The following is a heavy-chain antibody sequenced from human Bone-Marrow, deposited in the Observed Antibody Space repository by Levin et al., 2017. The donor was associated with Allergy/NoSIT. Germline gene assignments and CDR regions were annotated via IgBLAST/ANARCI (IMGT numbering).Heavy chain of an antibody. V-gene: IGHV3-74*01. CDR2: INSDGSST. CDR1: GFTFSSYW. CDR3: ARAETSLRITMIVVVYGMDV. J-gene: IGHJ6*02. D-gene: IGHD3-22*01. Sequence: GESLKISCAASGFTFSSYWMHWVRQAPGKGLVWVSRINSDGSSTSYADSVKGRFTISRDNAKNTLYLQMNSLRAEDTAVYYCARAETSLRITMIVVVYGMDVWGQGTTVTVSS.